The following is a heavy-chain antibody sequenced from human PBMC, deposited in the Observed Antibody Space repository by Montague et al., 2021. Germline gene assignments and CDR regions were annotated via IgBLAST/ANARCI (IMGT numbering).Heavy chain of an antibody. CDR1: GFTFSSYW. V-gene: IGHV3-74*01. CDR2: INGDGSST. D-gene: IGHD2-15*01. CDR3: ARDLGHCAGGSCGV. J-gene: IGHJ6*02. Sequence: SLRLSCAASGFTFSSYWMGWVRQAPGKGLVCVSRINGDGSSTSYADSVKGRFTISRDNAKNTLYLQMNNLRAEDTAVYYCARDLGHCAGGSCGVWGQGTTVTVSS.